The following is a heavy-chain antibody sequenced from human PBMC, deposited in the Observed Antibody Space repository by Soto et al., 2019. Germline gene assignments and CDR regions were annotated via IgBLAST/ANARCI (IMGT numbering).Heavy chain of an antibody. CDR3: ATYDSSDYYSGSPIGWFDP. V-gene: IGHV4-30-2*01. J-gene: IGHJ5*02. D-gene: IGHD3-22*01. Sequence: SETLSLTCTVSDGSVSSGGYSWSWIRQPPGKGLEWIGYIYHSGSTYYNPSLKSRVTISVDRSKNQFSLKLSSVTAADTAVYYCATYDSSDYYSGSPIGWFDPWGQGTLVTVSS. CDR1: DGSVSSGGYS. CDR2: IYHSGST.